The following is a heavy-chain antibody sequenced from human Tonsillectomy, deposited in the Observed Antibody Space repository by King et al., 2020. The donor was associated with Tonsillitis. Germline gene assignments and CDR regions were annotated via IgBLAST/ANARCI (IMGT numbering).Heavy chain of an antibody. D-gene: IGHD3-16*01. CDR3: ARDCIMANAFDI. Sequence: QLVQSGAEVKKPGASVKVSCKASGYSFTDYYLHWVRQAPGQGLEWMGWINPNSGGTKYAQKFQGRVTMTRDTSISTAYMELSRLRSDDTAVYYCARDCIMANAFDIWGQGTMITVSS. V-gene: IGHV1-2*02. CDR2: INPNSGGT. J-gene: IGHJ3*02. CDR1: GYSFTDYY.